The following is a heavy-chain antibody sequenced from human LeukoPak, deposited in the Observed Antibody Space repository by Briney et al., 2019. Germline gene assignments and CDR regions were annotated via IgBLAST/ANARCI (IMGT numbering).Heavy chain of an antibody. J-gene: IGHJ4*02. CDR2: IKEDGSEK. CDR3: ARHGRGLTDY. CDR1: GFTFSSYS. V-gene: IGHV3-7*01. D-gene: IGHD1-14*01. Sequence: PGGSLRLSCAASGFTFSSYSMNWVRQAPGKGLEWVADIKEDGSEKSYVDSVKGRFTISRDNAKNSLYLQMNTLRAEDTAVYYCARHGRGLTDYWGQGTLVTVSS.